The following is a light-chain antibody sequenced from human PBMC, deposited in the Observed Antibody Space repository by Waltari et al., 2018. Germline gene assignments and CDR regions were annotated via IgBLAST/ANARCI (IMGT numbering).Light chain of an antibody. CDR1: QSVGSSS. CDR2: RAS. CDR3: QQHGTLPAT. J-gene: IGKJ1*01. Sequence: EIVLTPSPGTASLSPGERVTLSCRASQSVGSSSLAWYQQKPGQAPRLVIYRASRMATGIPDRFSGSGSGTDVSLTISRLEPEDFAVYYCQQHGTLPATFGQGTKVEIK. V-gene: IGKV3-20*01.